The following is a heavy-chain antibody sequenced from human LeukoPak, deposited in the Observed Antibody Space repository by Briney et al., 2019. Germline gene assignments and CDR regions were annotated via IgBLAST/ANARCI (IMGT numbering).Heavy chain of an antibody. CDR2: VSISSGTI. J-gene: IGHJ4*02. Sequence: GGSLRLSCAASGFTFTGHNMNWVRQAPGKGLEWVSFVSISSGTIYYADSVKGRFSISRDNAKSSLDLQMNSLRAEDTAVYYCARAMSTFGGVRNYFDTWGQGTLVTVSS. V-gene: IGHV3-48*04. CDR1: GFTFTGHN. CDR3: ARAMSTFGGVRNYFDT. D-gene: IGHD3-16*01.